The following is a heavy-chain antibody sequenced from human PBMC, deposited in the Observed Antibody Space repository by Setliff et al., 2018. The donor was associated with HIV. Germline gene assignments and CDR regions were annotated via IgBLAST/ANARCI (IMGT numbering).Heavy chain of an antibody. CDR1: GGSFSSYH. V-gene: IGHV4-4*07. Sequence: SETLSLTCTVSGGSFSSYHWSWIRHRAGKGLEWIGHIYASGSTKYNPSLESRVTMSVDTSRTQFSLKLRSVTAADTAVYYCARHPDSGFYYSPLLNNWYFDLWGPGTLVTVSS. CDR3: ARHPDSGFYYSPLLNNWYFDL. CDR2: IYASGST. J-gene: IGHJ2*01. D-gene: IGHD3-22*01.